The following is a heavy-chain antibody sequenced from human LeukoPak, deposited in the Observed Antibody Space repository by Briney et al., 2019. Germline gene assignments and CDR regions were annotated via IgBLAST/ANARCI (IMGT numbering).Heavy chain of an antibody. V-gene: IGHV3-23*01. J-gene: IGHJ4*02. CDR2: ISGSGGST. CDR1: GFTFSSYA. D-gene: IGHD1-26*01. CDR3: AKDALVGATASHYFDY. Sequence: GGSMRLSSAASGFTFSSYAMSWVRQAPGKGLEWVSAISGSGGSTYYADSVKGRFTISRDNSKNTLYLQMNSLRAEDTAVYYCAKDALVGATASHYFDYWGQGTLVTVSS.